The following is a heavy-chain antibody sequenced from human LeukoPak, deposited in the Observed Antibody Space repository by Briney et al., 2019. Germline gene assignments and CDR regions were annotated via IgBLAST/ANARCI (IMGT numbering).Heavy chain of an antibody. CDR2: IIPILGIA. J-gene: IGHJ4*02. V-gene: IGHV1-69*04. CDR1: GGTFSSYA. Sequence: SVKVSCKASGGTFSSYAISWVRQAPGQGLEWMGRIIPILGIANYAQKFQGRVTITADKSTSTAYMELSSLRSEDTAVYYCARGGLPAAIGFVLNYWGQGTLVTVSS. D-gene: IGHD2-2*02. CDR3: ARGGLPAAIGFVLNY.